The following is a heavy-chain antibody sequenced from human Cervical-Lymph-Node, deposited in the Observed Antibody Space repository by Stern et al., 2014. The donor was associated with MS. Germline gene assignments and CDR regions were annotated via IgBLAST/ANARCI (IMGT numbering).Heavy chain of an antibody. CDR2: VSYDGTQR. CDR1: GFTFSTYA. V-gene: IGHV3-30-3*01. D-gene: IGHD3-10*01. CDR3: ARGGRGVGLEY. J-gene: IGHJ4*02. Sequence: QVQLVESGGGVVQPGRSLSLSCVASGFTFSTYAMHWVRQAPGKGLEWVAFVSYDGTQRNSTDSVKARFTISRDNSKNTLYLHMNSLGDEDTAVYFCARGGRGVGLEYWGQGALVTVSS.